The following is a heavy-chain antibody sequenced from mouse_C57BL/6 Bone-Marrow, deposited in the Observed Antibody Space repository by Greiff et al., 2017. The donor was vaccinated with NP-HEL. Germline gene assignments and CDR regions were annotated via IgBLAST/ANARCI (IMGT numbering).Heavy chain of an antibody. CDR3: ASWGMELGLTSGYFDV. Sequence: VQLQQSGPELVKPGASVKISCKASGYTFTDYYMNWVKQSHGKSLEWIGDINPNNGGTSYHQKFKGKATLTVDKSSSTAYMELRSLTSEDSAVYYCASWGMELGLTSGYFDVGGTGTTVTVSS. CDR2: INPNNGGT. V-gene: IGHV1-26*01. J-gene: IGHJ1*03. CDR1: GYTFTDYY. D-gene: IGHD4-1*01.